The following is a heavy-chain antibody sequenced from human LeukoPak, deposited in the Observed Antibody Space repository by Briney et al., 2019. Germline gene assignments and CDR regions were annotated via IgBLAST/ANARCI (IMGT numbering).Heavy chain of an antibody. CDR1: GGSISSYY. CDR2: IYYSGST. J-gene: IGHJ5*02. Sequence: PSETLSLTCTVSGGSISSYYWSWIRQPPGKGLEWIGYIYYSGSTKYNPSLKSRVTISVDTSKNQFSLKPSSVTAADTAVYYCARYRGQTTVSSLDWCDPWVQGTLVTVSS. D-gene: IGHD4-11*01. CDR3: ARYRGQTTVSSLDWCDP. V-gene: IGHV4-59*01.